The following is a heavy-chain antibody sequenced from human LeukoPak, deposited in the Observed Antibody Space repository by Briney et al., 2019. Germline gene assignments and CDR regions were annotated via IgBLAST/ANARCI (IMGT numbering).Heavy chain of an antibody. CDR2: IYYSGST. D-gene: IGHD4-17*01. CDR3: ARDAPDYGDYIHDY. Sequence: SETLSLTCTVSGGSISSGDYYWSWIRQPPGKGLEWIGYIYYSGSTYYNPSLKSRVTISVDTSKNQFSLKLSSVTAADTAVYYCARDAPDYGDYIHDYWGQGTLVTVSS. CDR1: GGSISSGDYY. V-gene: IGHV4-30-4*01. J-gene: IGHJ4*02.